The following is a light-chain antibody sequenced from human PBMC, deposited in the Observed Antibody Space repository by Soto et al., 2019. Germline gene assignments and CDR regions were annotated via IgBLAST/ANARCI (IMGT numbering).Light chain of an antibody. CDR2: EVS. CDR1: SSDVGDYKY. CDR3: SSYTSSSTLV. Sequence: QSALTQPASVSGSPGQSITISCTGTSSDVGDYKYVSWYQQHPGKAPKLMIYEVSNRPSGVSNRFSGSKSGSTASLIISGLQAEAEADYYCSSYTSSSTLVFGGGTKLTVL. V-gene: IGLV2-14*01. J-gene: IGLJ2*01.